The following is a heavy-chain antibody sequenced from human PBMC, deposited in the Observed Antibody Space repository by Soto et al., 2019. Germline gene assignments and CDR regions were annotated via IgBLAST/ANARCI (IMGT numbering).Heavy chain of an antibody. CDR3: AKGLSLLPLRFLPADYYFDY. CDR2: ISGSGGST. D-gene: IGHD3-3*01. CDR1: GFTFSSYA. Sequence: GGSLRLSCAASGFTFSSYAMSWVRQAPGKGLEWVSAISGSGGSTYYADSVKGRFTISRDNSKNTLYLQMNSLRAEDTAVYYCAKGLSLLPLRFLPADYYFDYWGQGTLVTVSS. V-gene: IGHV3-23*01. J-gene: IGHJ4*02.